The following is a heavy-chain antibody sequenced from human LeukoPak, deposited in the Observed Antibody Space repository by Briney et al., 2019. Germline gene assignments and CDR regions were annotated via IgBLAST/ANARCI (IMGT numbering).Heavy chain of an antibody. CDR3: ARPSPIGDFWSSPDPAYMDV. D-gene: IGHD3-3*01. CDR2: IYPGDSDT. CDR1: GYSFTSYW. J-gene: IGHJ6*03. Sequence: ESLKISCKGSGYSFTSYWIGWVRQMPGKGLEWMGIIYPGDSDTRYSPSFQGQVTISADKSISTAHLQWSSLKASDTAMYYCARPSPIGDFWSSPDPAYMDVWGKGTTVTVSS. V-gene: IGHV5-51*01.